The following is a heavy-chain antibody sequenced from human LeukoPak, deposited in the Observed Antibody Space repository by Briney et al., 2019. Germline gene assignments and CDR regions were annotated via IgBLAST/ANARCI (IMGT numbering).Heavy chain of an antibody. CDR3: ARDLAYSRLDY. CDR2: INPDGNKK. Sequence: GSLRLSCAVSGLTFSSSWMDWVRQAPGKGLEWVASINPDGNKKYSADPVKGRFTISRDNAENSLYLQMNSLRVEDTAFYYCARDLAYSRLDYWGQGMLVTVPS. D-gene: IGHD5-18*01. V-gene: IGHV3-7*01. J-gene: IGHJ4*02. CDR1: GLTFSSSW.